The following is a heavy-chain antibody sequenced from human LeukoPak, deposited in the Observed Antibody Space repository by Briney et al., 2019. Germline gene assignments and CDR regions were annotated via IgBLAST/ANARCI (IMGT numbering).Heavy chain of an antibody. J-gene: IGHJ5*02. CDR2: INAGNGNT. CDR1: GYTFTSYA. Sequence: ASVKVSCKASGYTFTSYAMHWVRQAPGQRLEWMGWINAGNGNTKYSQKFQGRVTITRDTSASTAYMELSSLRSEDTAVYYCARAYDSSGYYSWFDPWGQGTLVTVSS. V-gene: IGHV1-3*01. D-gene: IGHD3-22*01. CDR3: ARAYDSSGYYSWFDP.